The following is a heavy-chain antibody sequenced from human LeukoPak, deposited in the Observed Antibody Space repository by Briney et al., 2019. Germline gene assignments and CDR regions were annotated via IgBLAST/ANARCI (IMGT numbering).Heavy chain of an antibody. J-gene: IGHJ4*02. V-gene: IGHV3-48*02. CDR3: ARGGLEWLSY. CDR2: ISSSSSPI. Sequence: PGGSLRLSCAASGFTFSSYSMNWVRQAPGKGLEWVSFISSSSSPIYYADSVKGRFTISRDNAKNSVYPQMNSLRDEDTAVYYCARGGLEWLSYWGQGTLVTVSS. D-gene: IGHD6-19*01. CDR1: GFTFSSYS.